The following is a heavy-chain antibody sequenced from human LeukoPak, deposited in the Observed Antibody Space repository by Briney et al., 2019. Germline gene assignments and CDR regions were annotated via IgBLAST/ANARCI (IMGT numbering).Heavy chain of an antibody. V-gene: IGHV4-39*07. CDR1: GGSISSSSYY. D-gene: IGHD6-19*01. J-gene: IGHJ6*03. Sequence: SETLSLTCTVSGGSISSSSYYWGWIRQPPGKGLEWIGSIYYSGSTNYNPSLKSRVTISVDTSKNQFSLKLSSVTAADTAVYYCAREQLAYSSGWYHYYYYMDVWGKGTTVTISS. CDR2: IYYSGST. CDR3: AREQLAYSSGWYHYYYYMDV.